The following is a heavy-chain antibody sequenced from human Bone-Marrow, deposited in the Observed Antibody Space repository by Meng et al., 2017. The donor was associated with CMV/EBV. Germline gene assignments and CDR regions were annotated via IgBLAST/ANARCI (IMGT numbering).Heavy chain of an antibody. D-gene: IGHD2-2*01. V-gene: IGHV1-69*05. CDR3: ATPLNCSSTSCLDY. CDR1: GGTFGSYA. CDR2: IIPIFGTA. J-gene: IGHJ4*02. Sequence: KASGGTFGSYAISWVRQAPGQGLEWMGGIIPIFGTANYAQKFQGRVTITTDESTSTAYMELSSLRSEDTAVYYCATPLNCSSTSCLDYWGQGTLVTVSS.